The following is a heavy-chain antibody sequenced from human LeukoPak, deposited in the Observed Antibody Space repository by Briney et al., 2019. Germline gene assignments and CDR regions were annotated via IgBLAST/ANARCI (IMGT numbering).Heavy chain of an antibody. Sequence: SETLSLTCTVSGGSISGYYWSWIRLPPGKGLEWIAYIHYSGTTNYNPSLRSRVTISVDTSKNQFSLKVNSVTATDTAVYYCARSVVVPAAVFYSYAPYYYYYGMDVWGQGTTVTVSS. J-gene: IGHJ6*02. CDR1: GGSISGYY. D-gene: IGHD2-2*01. CDR2: IHYSGTT. CDR3: ARSVVVPAAVFYSYAPYYYYYGMDV. V-gene: IGHV4-59*08.